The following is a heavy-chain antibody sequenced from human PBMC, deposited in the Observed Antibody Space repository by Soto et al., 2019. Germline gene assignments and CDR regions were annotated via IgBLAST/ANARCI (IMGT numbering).Heavy chain of an antibody. V-gene: IGHV1-18*04. D-gene: IGHD3-22*01. Sequence: ASVKVSCKTSGYTFTSYGVSWVRQAPGQGLEWMGWISAYNGNTNYAQKLQGRVTMTTDTSTSTAYLELRSLRSDDTAVYYCARDQDYYASSGYYVNWGQGTLVTVSS. CDR1: GYTFTSYG. CDR2: ISAYNGNT. J-gene: IGHJ4*02. CDR3: ARDQDYYASSGYYVN.